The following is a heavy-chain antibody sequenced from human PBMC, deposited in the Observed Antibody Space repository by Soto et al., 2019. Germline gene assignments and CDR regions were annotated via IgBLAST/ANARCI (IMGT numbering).Heavy chain of an antibody. J-gene: IGHJ6*03. CDR2: INHSGST. D-gene: IGHD2-2*01. Sequence: SETLSLTCAVYGGSFSGYYWSWIRQPPGKGLEWIGEINHSGSTNYNPSLKSRVTISVDTSKNQFSLKLSSVTAADTAVYYCARGRLLAIFCSSTSCERVPYYMDVWSKGTTVTVSS. CDR3: ARGRLLAIFCSSTSCERVPYYMDV. CDR1: GGSFSGYY. V-gene: IGHV4-34*01.